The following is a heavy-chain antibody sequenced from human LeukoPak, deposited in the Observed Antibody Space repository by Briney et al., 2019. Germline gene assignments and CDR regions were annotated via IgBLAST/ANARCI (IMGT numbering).Heavy chain of an antibody. D-gene: IGHD4-17*01. V-gene: IGHV4-30-2*01. CDR2: IYHSGST. CDR1: GGSISSGGYS. Sequence: PSETLSLTCAVSGGSISSGGYSWSWIRQPPGKGLEWIGYIYHSGSTYYNPSLKSRVTISVDRSKNQFSLKLSSVTAADTAVYYCARIVSYGDYDYYYYYGMDVWGQGTTVTVSS. CDR3: ARIVSYGDYDYYYYYGMDV. J-gene: IGHJ6*02.